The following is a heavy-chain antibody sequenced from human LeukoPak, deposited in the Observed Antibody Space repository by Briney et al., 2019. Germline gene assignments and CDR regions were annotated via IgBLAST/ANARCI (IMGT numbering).Heavy chain of an antibody. CDR3: AKDLLGQWPTVFDY. J-gene: IGHJ4*02. Sequence: GGSLRLSCAASGFTLTSYWMTWVRQAPGKGLGWVANIKQGGSEKYYVDSVKGRFTISRDNAKNSMYLQMNSLRAEDTAVYYCAKDLLGQWPTVFDYWGQGTLVTVSS. V-gene: IGHV3-7*01. CDR1: GFTLTSYW. CDR2: IKQGGSEK. D-gene: IGHD6-19*01.